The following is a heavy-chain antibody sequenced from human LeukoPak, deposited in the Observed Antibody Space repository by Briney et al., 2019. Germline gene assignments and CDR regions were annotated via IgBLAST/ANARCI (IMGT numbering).Heavy chain of an antibody. V-gene: IGHV4-34*01. CDR1: GGSFSGYY. J-gene: IGHJ6*03. CDR2: INYDGST. Sequence: SETLSLTCAIYGGSFSGYYWSWIRQPPGKGLEWIGDINYDGSTNYNPSLKSRVTISIDTSKNQFSLRLRSVTAPDTAVYYCARQSVTAIPGSYYYYFMDAWGKGTTVTVSS. CDR3: ARQSVTAIPGSYYYYFMDA. D-gene: IGHD2-21*02.